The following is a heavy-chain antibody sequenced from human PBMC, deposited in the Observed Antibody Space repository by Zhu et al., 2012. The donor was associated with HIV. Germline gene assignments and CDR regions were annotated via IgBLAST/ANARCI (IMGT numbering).Heavy chain of an antibody. Sequence: QVQLQESGPRLVQPSQALSPTCTVSRGSISDSTYYWGWIRQPPGKGLEWIGSIYYTAYTYQNPSLRSRLTMSVDTSQNHFSLKLTSVTAEDTAFYYCARLAGWSGWAGSYFDHWGQGIMVTVSS. V-gene: IGHV4-39*07. D-gene: IGHD3-3*01. CDR3: ARLAGWSGWAGSYFDH. J-gene: IGHJ4*02. CDR2: IYYTAYT. CDR1: RGSISDSTYY.